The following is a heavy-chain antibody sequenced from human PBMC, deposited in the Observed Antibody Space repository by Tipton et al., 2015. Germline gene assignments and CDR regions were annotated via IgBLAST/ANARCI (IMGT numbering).Heavy chain of an antibody. V-gene: IGHV4-31*03. J-gene: IGHJ3*01. CDR2: IYSSGRT. CDR1: GGSISRRGYY. D-gene: IGHD2-21*01. CDR3: ARARAGEGAFDF. Sequence: TLSLTCTVSGGSISRRGYYWTWIRQHPGQGLEWIGYIYSSGRTYYDPSLKPRLTILIDTSKNQFSLKLTSVTAADTAVYYCARARAGEGAFDFWGQGTLVTVSS.